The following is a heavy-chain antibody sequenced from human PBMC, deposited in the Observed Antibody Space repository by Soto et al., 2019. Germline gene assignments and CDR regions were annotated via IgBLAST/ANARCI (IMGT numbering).Heavy chain of an antibody. CDR1: RFTFSSYA. V-gene: IGHV3-23*01. CDR3: AKDQRVLRFLEWSHDAFDI. CDR2: SSGSGRST. Sequence: QPVVSLRLSCAASRFTFSSYAMSWVRHAPGKGLEWVSASSGSGRSTYYADSVKCRLTISRDNCKYTMYLKMNSLRAEDTGVYYCAKDQRVLRFLEWSHDAFDIWGQGTMVTVSS. J-gene: IGHJ3*02. D-gene: IGHD3-3*01.